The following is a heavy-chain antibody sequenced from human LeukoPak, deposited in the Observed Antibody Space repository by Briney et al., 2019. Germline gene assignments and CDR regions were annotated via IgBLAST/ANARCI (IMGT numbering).Heavy chain of an antibody. CDR3: AKDQVPRYSSGWYLGVIDY. D-gene: IGHD6-19*01. J-gene: IGHJ4*02. CDR1: GFTFSSYG. Sequence: XGSLRLSCAASGFTFSSYGMHWVRQAPGKGLEWGAVISYDGSNKYYADSVKGRFTISRDNSKNTLYLQMNSPRAEDTAVYYCAKDQVPRYSSGWYLGVIDYWGQGTLVTVSS. V-gene: IGHV3-30*18. CDR2: ISYDGSNK.